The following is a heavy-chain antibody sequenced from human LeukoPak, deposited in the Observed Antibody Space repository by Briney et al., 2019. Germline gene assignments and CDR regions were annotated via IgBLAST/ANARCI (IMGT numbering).Heavy chain of an antibody. CDR2: ISSSSSYI. CDR3: ARVGGSGSYYKGYFDY. J-gene: IGHJ4*02. CDR1: GFTFSSYS. V-gene: IGHV3-21*01. Sequence: PGGSLRLSCAASGFTFSSYSMNWVRQAPGKGLEWVSSISSSSSYIYYADSVKGRFTISRDNAKNSLYLQMNSLRAEDTAVYYCARVGGSGSYYKGYFDYWGQGTLVTVSS. D-gene: IGHD3-10*01.